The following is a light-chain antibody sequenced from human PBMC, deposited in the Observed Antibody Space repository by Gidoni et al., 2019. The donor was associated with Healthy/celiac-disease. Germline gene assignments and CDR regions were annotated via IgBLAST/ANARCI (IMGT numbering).Light chain of an antibody. CDR3: YSAADNNRV. V-gene: IGLV3-27*01. J-gene: IGLJ3*02. Sequence: SYALTQPSSVSVSPGQIARITCSGDVLAKKYARWFQQKPGQAPVLVIYKDSERPAGIPGRFSGSSSGTTVTLTISGAQVEDEADYYCYSAADNNRVFGGGTKLTVL. CDR1: VLAKKY. CDR2: KDS.